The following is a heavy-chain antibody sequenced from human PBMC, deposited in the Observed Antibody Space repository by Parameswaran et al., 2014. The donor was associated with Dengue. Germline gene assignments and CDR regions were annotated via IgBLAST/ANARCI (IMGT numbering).Heavy chain of an antibody. CDR2: IYYSGST. V-gene: IGHV4-39*01. CDR3: ARQGCTNGVCYTYYYGMDV. J-gene: IGHJ6*02. D-gene: IGHD2-8*01. Sequence: VRQAPGKGLEWIGSIYYSGSTYYNPSLKSRVTISVDTSKNQFSLKLSSVTAADTAVYYCARQGCTNGVCYTYYYGMDVWGQGTTVTVSS.